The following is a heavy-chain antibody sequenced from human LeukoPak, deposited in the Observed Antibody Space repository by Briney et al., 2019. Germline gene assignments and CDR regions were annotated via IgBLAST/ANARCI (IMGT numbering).Heavy chain of an antibody. V-gene: IGHV4-31*03. Sequence: SETLSLTCTVSGGSISSGGYYWSWIRQHPGKGLEWIGYIYYSGSTYYNPSLKSRVTIPVDTSKNQFSLKLSSVTAADTAVYYCARRDSSGYPDYWGQGTLVTVSS. CDR3: ARRDSSGYPDY. J-gene: IGHJ4*02. CDR2: IYYSGST. CDR1: GGSISSGGYY. D-gene: IGHD3-22*01.